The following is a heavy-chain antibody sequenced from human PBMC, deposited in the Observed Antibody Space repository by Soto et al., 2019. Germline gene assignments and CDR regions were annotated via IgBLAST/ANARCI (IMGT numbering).Heavy chain of an antibody. V-gene: IGHV1-69*01. CDR2: IIPIFGTA. CDR3: ARRRDYDILTGQNWFDP. J-gene: IGHJ5*02. Sequence: QVQLVQSGAEVKKPGSSVKVSCKASGGTFSSYAISWVRQAPGQGLERMGGIIPIFGTANYAQKFQGRVTITADESTSTAYMELSSLRSEDTAVYYCARRRDYDILTGQNWFDPWGQGTLVTVSS. D-gene: IGHD3-9*01. CDR1: GGTFSSYA.